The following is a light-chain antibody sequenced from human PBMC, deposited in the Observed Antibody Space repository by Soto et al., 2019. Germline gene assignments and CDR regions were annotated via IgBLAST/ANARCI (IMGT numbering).Light chain of an antibody. V-gene: IGKV3-11*01. CDR3: QQRSNWPPEVT. CDR1: QSVRSS. CDR2: DAS. Sequence: EIVLTQSPDTLSLSPGERATLSCRASQSVRSSLAWYQQKPGQAPRLLVYDASNRATGIPARFSGSGPGTDLTLTISSLEPEDFAVYYWQQRSNWPPEVTFGPGTKVDIK. J-gene: IGKJ3*01.